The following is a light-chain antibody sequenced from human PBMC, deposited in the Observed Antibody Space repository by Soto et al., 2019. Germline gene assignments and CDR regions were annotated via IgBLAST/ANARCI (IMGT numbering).Light chain of an antibody. CDR2: DVS. CDR3: QQYHSYRT. CDR1: QSISKW. V-gene: IGKV1-5*01. Sequence: DIRMTQSPSTLSSSLGDRVTITFLASQSISKWLAWYQQKPGKAPKLLMYDVSSLESGVPSRFSGSGSGTEFTLTISSLQSDDFATYYCQQYHSYRTFGQGTKVDIK. J-gene: IGKJ1*01.